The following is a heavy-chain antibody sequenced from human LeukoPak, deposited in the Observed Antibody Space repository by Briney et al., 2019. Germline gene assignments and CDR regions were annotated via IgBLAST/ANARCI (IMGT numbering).Heavy chain of an antibody. D-gene: IGHD6-13*01. CDR1: GFTFSSYW. V-gene: IGHV3-7*03. Sequence: PGGSLRLSCAASGFTFSSYWMSWVRQAPGKGLEWVANIKQDGSEKYYVDSVKGRFTISRDNAKNSLYLQMNSLRAEDTALYYCAKDRRSSSWYFPHYYGMDVWGQGTTVTVSS. J-gene: IGHJ6*02. CDR2: IKQDGSEK. CDR3: AKDRRSSSWYFPHYYGMDV.